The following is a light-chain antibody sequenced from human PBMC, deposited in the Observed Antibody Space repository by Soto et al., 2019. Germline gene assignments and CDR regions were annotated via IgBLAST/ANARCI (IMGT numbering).Light chain of an antibody. CDR3: QQANSFPLT. CDR2: GAT. CDR1: EGINIY. V-gene: IGKV1-12*01. Sequence: DIQMTQSPPSLSASVGDRVTIICRASEGINIYLAWFQRKPGKAPKSLIYGATSLQRGVPSRFSGSRSGTDFTLTISSLQPEDFATYYCQQANSFPLTFGQGTRLEIK. J-gene: IGKJ5*01.